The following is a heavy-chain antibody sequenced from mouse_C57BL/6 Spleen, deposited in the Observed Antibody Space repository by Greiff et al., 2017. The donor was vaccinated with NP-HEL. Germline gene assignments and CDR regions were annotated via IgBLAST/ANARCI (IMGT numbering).Heavy chain of an antibody. J-gene: IGHJ2*01. V-gene: IGHV1-63*01. Sequence: VQLQQSGAELVRPGTSVKMSCKASGYTFTNYWIGWAKQRPGHGLEWIGDIYPGGGYTNYNEKFKGKATLTADKSSSTAYLQFSSLTSEDSAIYYCARKDYDDGDFDYWGQGTTLTVSS. D-gene: IGHD2-4*01. CDR1: GYTFTNYW. CDR3: ARKDYDDGDFDY. CDR2: IYPGGGYT.